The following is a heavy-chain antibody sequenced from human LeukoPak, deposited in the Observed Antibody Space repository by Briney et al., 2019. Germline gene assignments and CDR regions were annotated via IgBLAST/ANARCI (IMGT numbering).Heavy chain of an antibody. Sequence: ASVKVSCKASGYTFTASGLSWVRQAPGQGLEWMGWISPHSGNRNYAQNLQGRVTMTTDTSTSTAYMELRSLRSDDTAMYYCARIPELAGTNFDFWGQGTLVTVSS. D-gene: IGHD6-19*01. CDR2: ISPHSGNR. J-gene: IGHJ4*02. CDR1: GYTFTASG. V-gene: IGHV1-18*01. CDR3: ARIPELAGTNFDF.